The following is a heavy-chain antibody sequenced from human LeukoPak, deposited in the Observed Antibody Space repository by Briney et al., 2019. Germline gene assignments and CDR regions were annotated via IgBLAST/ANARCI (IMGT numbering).Heavy chain of an antibody. CDR3: AKDGYCSSTSCYTIPGYYGMDV. Sequence: GGSLRLSCAASGFTFSSYAMSWVRQAPGKGLEWVSAISGSGGSTYYADSVKGRFTISRDNSKNTLYLQMNSLRAEDTAVYYCAKDGYCSSTSCYTIPGYYGMDVWGQGTTVTVSS. J-gene: IGHJ6*02. CDR2: ISGSGGST. D-gene: IGHD2-2*02. V-gene: IGHV3-23*01. CDR1: GFTFSSYA.